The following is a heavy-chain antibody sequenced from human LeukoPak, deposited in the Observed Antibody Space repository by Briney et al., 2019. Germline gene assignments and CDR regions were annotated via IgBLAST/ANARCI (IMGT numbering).Heavy chain of an antibody. Sequence: RASVKVSCKASGGTFSSCAISWVRQAPGQGLEWMGRIIPILGIANYAQKFQGRVTITADKSTSTAYMELSSLRSEDTAVYYCARDLEVATIAWVIGFDYWGQGTLVTVSS. CDR2: IIPILGIA. CDR3: ARDLEVATIAWVIGFDY. V-gene: IGHV1-69*04. J-gene: IGHJ4*02. CDR1: GGTFSSCA. D-gene: IGHD5-24*01.